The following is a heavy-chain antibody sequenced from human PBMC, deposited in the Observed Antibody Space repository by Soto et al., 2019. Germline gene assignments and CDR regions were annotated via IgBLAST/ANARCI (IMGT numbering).Heavy chain of an antibody. CDR3: TTDPWGKLNSYGSGTSLNYPMDV. J-gene: IGHJ6*02. CDR1: GFTFSSYG. D-gene: IGHD3-10*01. CDR2: ISYDGSNK. V-gene: IGHV3-30*03. Sequence: GGSLRLSCAASGFTFSSYGMHWVRQAPGKGLEWVAVISYDGSNKYYADSVKGRFTISRDNSKNTLYLQMNSLRAEDTAVYYCTTDPWGKLNSYGSGTSLNYPMDVWGQGTTVTVSS.